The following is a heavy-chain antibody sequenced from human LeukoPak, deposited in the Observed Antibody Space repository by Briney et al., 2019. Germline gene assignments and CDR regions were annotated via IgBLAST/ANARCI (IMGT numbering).Heavy chain of an antibody. Sequence: SETLSLTCSVSGYSITTGYYWGWIRQPPGKGLEWLGSIYHSGSTFYNPSLKSRVTVSVDPSKNQFSLKLSSVTAADTAVYYCARVSASYSSSGYVDYWGQGTLVTVSS. CDR2: IYHSGST. J-gene: IGHJ4*02. CDR3: ARVSASYSSSGYVDY. CDR1: GYSITTGYY. V-gene: IGHV4-38-2*02. D-gene: IGHD6-13*01.